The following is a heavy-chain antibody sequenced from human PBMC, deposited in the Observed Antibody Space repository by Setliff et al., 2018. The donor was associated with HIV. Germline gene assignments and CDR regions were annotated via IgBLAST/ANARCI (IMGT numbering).Heavy chain of an antibody. J-gene: IGHJ4*02. Sequence: PGGSLRLSCAASGFTFSSYTMSWVRQAPGKGLEWVSGISGSGANTYHADSVEGRFTTSRDNSKNTLFLQMNSLRAEDTGVYYCARDLSYSTYWPAYWGQGTVVTVSS. CDR3: ARDLSYSTYWPAY. V-gene: IGHV3-23*01. D-gene: IGHD2-8*01. CDR1: GFTFSSYT. CDR2: ISGSGANT.